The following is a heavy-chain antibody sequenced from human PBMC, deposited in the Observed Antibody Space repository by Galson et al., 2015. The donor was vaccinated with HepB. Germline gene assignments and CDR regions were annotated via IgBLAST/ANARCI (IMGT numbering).Heavy chain of an antibody. CDR3: ARAKEGRGYFDY. J-gene: IGHJ4*02. CDR2: AYHSGGT. V-gene: IGHV4-4*02. D-gene: IGHD3-10*01. CDR1: GDSISNDRW. Sequence: TLSLTCAVSGDSISNDRWGSWVRQPPGEGLEWIGEAYHSGGTNYRPSLKSRVTISVDKSKNQFSLKLTSVTAADTAVYYCARAKEGRGYFDYWGQGTLVTVSS.